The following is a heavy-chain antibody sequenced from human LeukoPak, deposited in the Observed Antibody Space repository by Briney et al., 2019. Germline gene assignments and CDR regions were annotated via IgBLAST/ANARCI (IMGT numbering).Heavy chain of an antibody. CDR3: ARGGVVSYYFDY. J-gene: IGHJ4*02. CDR1: GGTFSSYA. D-gene: IGHD2-15*01. Sequence: SVKVSCTASGGTFSSYAISWVRQAPGQGLEWMGGIIPIFGTAKYAQKFQGRVTITTDESTSTAYMELSSLRSEDTAVYYCARGGVVSYYFDYWGQGTLVTVSS. CDR2: IIPIFGTA. V-gene: IGHV1-69*05.